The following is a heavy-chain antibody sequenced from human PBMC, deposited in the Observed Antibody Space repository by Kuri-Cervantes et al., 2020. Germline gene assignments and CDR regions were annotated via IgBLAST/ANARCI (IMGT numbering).Heavy chain of an antibody. D-gene: IGHD5-24*01. Sequence: GESLKISCAASGFTFSSYSINWVRQAPGKGREWVSSISSSSSYIYYADSVKGRFTITRDNAKNSLFLQMNRRRDEATAVHYCARGSRDGYKNFLDYWGKGTLVTVSS. CDR3: ARGSRDGYKNFLDY. CDR2: ISSSSSYI. CDR1: GFTFSSYS. J-gene: IGHJ4*02. V-gene: IGHV3-21*01.